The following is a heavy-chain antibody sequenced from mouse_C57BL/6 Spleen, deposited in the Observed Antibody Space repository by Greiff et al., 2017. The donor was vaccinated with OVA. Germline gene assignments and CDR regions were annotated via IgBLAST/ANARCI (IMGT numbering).Heavy chain of an antibody. J-gene: IGHJ2*01. CDR3: ARSGQLRLDY. V-gene: IGHV1-55*01. CDR2: IYPGSGCT. CDR1: GYTFTSYW. D-gene: IGHD3-2*02. Sequence: QVQLKQPGAELVKPGASVKMSCKASGYTFTSYWITWVKQRPGQGLEWIGDIYPGSGCTNYNEKFKSKATLTVDTSSSTAYMELSSLTCEDSAVYYCARSGQLRLDYWGQGTTLTVSS.